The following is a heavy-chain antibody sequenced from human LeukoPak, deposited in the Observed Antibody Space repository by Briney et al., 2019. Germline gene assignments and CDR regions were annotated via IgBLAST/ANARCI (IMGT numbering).Heavy chain of an antibody. CDR1: GGSISSSSYY. D-gene: IGHD4-11*01. J-gene: IGHJ4*02. Sequence: SETLSLTCTVSGGSISSSSYYWGWIRQPPGKGLEWIGSIYYSGSTYYNPSLKSRVTISVDTSKNHFSLKLSSVTAADTAVYYCARRGDYSLYYFDYWGQGTLVTVSS. CDR2: IYYSGST. CDR3: ARRGDYSLYYFDY. V-gene: IGHV4-39*01.